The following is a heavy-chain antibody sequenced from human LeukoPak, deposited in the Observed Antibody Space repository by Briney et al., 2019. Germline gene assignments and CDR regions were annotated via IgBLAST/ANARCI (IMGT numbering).Heavy chain of an antibody. CDR3: ARDYYDSSGYHPLDY. CDR2: IYHSGST. V-gene: IGHV4-38-2*02. J-gene: IGHJ4*02. D-gene: IGHD3-22*01. CDR1: GYSISSGYY. Sequence: PSETLSLTCTVSGYSISSGYYWGWIRQPPGKGLEWIGSIYHSGSTYYNPSLKSRVTISVDTSKNQFSLKLSSVTAADTAVYYCARDYYDSSGYHPLDYWGQGTLVTVSS.